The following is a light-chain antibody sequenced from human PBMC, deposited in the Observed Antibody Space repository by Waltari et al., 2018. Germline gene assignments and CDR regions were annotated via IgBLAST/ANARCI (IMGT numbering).Light chain of an antibody. CDR2: GAS. CDR1: QSVSSSY. J-gene: IGKJ5*01. Sequence: EIALTQSPGTLSLTPGERATLSCRASQSVSSSYLAWYHHKPGPAPRLLIYGASHRVTGIPDRFSGSGSGTDFTLTINRLEPEDFAVYYCQYADTSLITFGQGTRLEIK. V-gene: IGKV3-20*01. CDR3: QYADTSLIT.